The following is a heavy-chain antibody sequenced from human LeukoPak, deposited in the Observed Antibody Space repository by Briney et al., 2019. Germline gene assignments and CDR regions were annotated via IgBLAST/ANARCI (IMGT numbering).Heavy chain of an antibody. V-gene: IGHV4-59*08. CDR3: VSPYSARFDY. Sequence: SETLSLTCTVSGDSINTYYWSWIRQPPGKGLQWIGNIYYTGTTNYNPSLKSRVIISLDTSKSQISLKLTSVTAADTAVYYCVSPYSARFDYWGQGTLVTVSS. J-gene: IGHJ4*02. CDR2: IYYTGTT. D-gene: IGHD2-21*01. CDR1: GDSINTYY.